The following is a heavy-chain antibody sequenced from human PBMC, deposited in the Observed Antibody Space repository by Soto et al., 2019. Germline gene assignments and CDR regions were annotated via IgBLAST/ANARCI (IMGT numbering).Heavy chain of an antibody. D-gene: IGHD6-19*01. CDR2: ISVSGGNT. V-gene: IGHV3-23*01. CDR3: ATAFSGWVFHY. J-gene: IGHJ4*02. CDR1: GFTFSTYA. Sequence: GGSLRLSCAASGFTFSTYAMGWVRQAPGKGLEWVSSISVSGGNTYYADSVKGRFTISRDNSKNTLYLQMNSLRVEDTAVYYCATAFSGWVFHYWGQGILVTVSS.